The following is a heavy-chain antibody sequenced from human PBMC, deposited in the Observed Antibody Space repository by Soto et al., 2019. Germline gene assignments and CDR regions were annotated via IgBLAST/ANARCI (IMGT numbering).Heavy chain of an antibody. CDR1: GFTFTTYW. CDR2: IKQDGTEK. D-gene: IGHD3-22*01. V-gene: IGHV3-7*03. J-gene: IGHJ2*01. Sequence: EVQLVESGGGLVRPGGSLRLSCAASGFTFTTYWMTWVRQAPGKGLEWVANIKQDGTEKYYVDSVKGRFTISRDNAKDSLYLQMNSLRADDTAVYYCARDRASYYDSSGYNYRWYFDLWGRGTRVTVSS. CDR3: ARDRASYYDSSGYNYRWYFDL.